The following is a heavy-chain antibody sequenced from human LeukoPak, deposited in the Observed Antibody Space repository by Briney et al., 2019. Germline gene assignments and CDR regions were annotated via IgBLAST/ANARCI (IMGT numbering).Heavy chain of an antibody. D-gene: IGHD1-26*01. CDR2: IYHSGST. CDR3: ARGLSGSYSTGYYYYYIDV. V-gene: IGHV4-38-2*02. Sequence: PSETLSLTCTVSGYSISSGYYWGWIRQPPGKGLEWIGSIYHSGSTNYNPSLKSRVTISVDTSKNQFSLKLSSVTAADTAVYYCARGLSGSYSTGYYYYYIDVWGKGTTVTVSS. CDR1: GYSISSGYY. J-gene: IGHJ6*03.